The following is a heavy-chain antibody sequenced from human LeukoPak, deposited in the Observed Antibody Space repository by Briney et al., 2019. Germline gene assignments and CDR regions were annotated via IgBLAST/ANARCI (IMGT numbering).Heavy chain of an antibody. CDR2: ISSSGSTI. V-gene: IGHV3-11*01. CDR3: TTGPYYDFWSGYYKQYYFDY. Sequence: PGGSLRLSCAASGFTFSDYYMSWIRQAPGKGLEWVSYISSSGSTIYYADSVKGRFTISRDNAKNSLYLQMNSLKTEDTAVYYCTTGPYYDFWSGYYKQYYFDYWGQGTLVTVSS. D-gene: IGHD3-3*01. J-gene: IGHJ4*02. CDR1: GFTFSDYY.